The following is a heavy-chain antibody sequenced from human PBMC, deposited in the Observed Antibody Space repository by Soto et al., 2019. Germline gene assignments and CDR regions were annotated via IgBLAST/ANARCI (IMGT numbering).Heavy chain of an antibody. CDR3: GRGPSPRAPAGGTPYYYAMDV. D-gene: IGHD6-13*01. V-gene: IGHV1-8*02. J-gene: IGHJ6*02. Sequence: QVQLVQSGAEVEQSGASVKVSCKASGYDFTAYDINRVRQASGQGLEWMGWMNPINGATGSARRFQGRVSMTRNTATATAYLELTSLRSDDSAVYYCGRGPSPRAPAGGTPYYYAMDVWGQGTTVTVSS. CDR2: MNPINGAT. CDR1: GYDFTAYD.